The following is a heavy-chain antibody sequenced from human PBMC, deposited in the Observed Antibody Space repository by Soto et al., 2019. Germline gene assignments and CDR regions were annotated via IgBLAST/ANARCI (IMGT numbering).Heavy chain of an antibody. Sequence: ASVKVSCKASGYTFITYGISWVRQAPGQGLEWMGWISAYYGDTTYAQKFQGRVTMTRDTSTSTAYMELRSLRSDDTAVYYCVRESKSASTVYFQYWGQGTLVTVSS. CDR1: GYTFITYG. D-gene: IGHD4-17*01. CDR3: VRESKSASTVYFQY. V-gene: IGHV1-18*04. CDR2: ISAYYGDT. J-gene: IGHJ1*01.